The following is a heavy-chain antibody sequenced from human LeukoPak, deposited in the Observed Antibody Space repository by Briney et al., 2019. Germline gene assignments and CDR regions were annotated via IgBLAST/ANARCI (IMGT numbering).Heavy chain of an antibody. V-gene: IGHV3-23*01. CDR3: AKEHDYVWGSYRPFDY. CDR1: GFTFSSYA. D-gene: IGHD3-16*02. Sequence: PGGSLRLSCAASGFTFSSYAISWVRQAPGKGLEWVSAISGSGGSTYYADSVKGRFTISRDNSKNTLYLQMNSLRAEDTAVYYCAKEHDYVWGSYRPFDYWGQGTLVTVSS. J-gene: IGHJ4*02. CDR2: ISGSGGST.